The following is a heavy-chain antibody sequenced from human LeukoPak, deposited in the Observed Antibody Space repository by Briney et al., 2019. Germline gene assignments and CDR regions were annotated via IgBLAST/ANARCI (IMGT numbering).Heavy chain of an antibody. D-gene: IGHD2-2*01. J-gene: IGHJ5*01. CDR1: GGSISSSSYY. CDR3: ARLGCSSTSCYPGDNWFDS. CDR2: IYYSGST. V-gene: IGHV4-39*01. Sequence: SETLSLTCTVSGGSISSSSYYWGWIRQPPGKGLEWIGSIYYSGSTYYNPSLKSRVTISVDTSKNQFSLKLSSVTAADTAVYYCARLGCSSTSCYPGDNWFDSWGQGTLVTVSS.